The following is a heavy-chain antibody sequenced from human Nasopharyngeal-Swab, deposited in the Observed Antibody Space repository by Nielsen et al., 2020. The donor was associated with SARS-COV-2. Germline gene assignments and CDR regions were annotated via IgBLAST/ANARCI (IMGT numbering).Heavy chain of an antibody. V-gene: IGHV3-33*01. D-gene: IGHD6-19*01. CDR2: IWYDGSNK. Sequence: GESLKISCAASGFTFSSYGMHWVRQAPGKGLEWVAVIWYDGSNKYYADSVKGRFTISRDNSKNTLYLQMNSLRAEDTAVYYCARDLAVADGSGDYWGQGTLVTVSS. CDR1: GFTFSSYG. J-gene: IGHJ4*02. CDR3: ARDLAVADGSGDY.